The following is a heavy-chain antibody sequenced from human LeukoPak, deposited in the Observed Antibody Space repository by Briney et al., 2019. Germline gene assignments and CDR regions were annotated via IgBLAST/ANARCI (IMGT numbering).Heavy chain of an antibody. J-gene: IGHJ5*02. CDR2: INHSGST. D-gene: IGHD1-7*01. Sequence: SETLSLTCAVYGGSFSGYYWSWIRQPPGKGLEWIGEINHSGSTNYNPSLKSRVTISVDTSKNQFSLKLSSVTAADPAVYSCATGGGIPGTTLWFDPGGQGTLVPVSS. CDR3: ATGGGIPGTTLWFDP. V-gene: IGHV4-34*01. CDR1: GGSFSGYY.